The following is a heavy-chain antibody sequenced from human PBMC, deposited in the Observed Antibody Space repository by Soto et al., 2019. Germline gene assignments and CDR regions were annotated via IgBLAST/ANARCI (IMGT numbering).Heavy chain of an antibody. J-gene: IGHJ6*02. CDR3: ARGKYYYDSSGYLGV. CDR2: MNPNSGNS. D-gene: IGHD3-22*01. CDR1: GYTFTTYD. V-gene: IGHV1-8*02. Sequence: QVQLVQSGAEVKNPGASVKVSCKASGYTFTTYDINWVRQATGQGLEWMGWMNPNSGNSGNAQKFQGRVTKTRDTSISTAYMELSSLTSEDTAVYYCARGKYYYDSSGYLGVWGQGTTVTVSS.